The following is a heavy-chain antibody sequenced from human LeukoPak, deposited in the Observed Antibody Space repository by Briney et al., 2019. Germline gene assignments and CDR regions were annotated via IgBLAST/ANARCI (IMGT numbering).Heavy chain of an antibody. CDR3: ARAYCGGDCYSGDNWFDP. D-gene: IGHD2-21*02. V-gene: IGHV1-69*04. CDR2: IIPILGIA. J-gene: IGHJ5*02. CDR1: GGTFSSYA. Sequence: SVKVSCNASGGTFSSYAISWVRQAPGQGLEWMGRIIPILGIANYAQKFQGRVTITADKSTSTAYMELSSLRSEDTAVYYCARAYCGGDCYSGDNWFDPWGQGTLVTVSS.